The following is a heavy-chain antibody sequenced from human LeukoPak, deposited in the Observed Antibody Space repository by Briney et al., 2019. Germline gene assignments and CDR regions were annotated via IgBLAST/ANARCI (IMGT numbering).Heavy chain of an antibody. J-gene: IGHJ4*02. Sequence: SVKGRFTISRDNAKSSPYLQMDSLRAEDTAVYYCARAMSFYYGSAFDYWGQGTLVTVSS. V-gene: IGHV3-21*01. CDR3: ARAMSFYYGSAFDY. D-gene: IGHD3-10*01.